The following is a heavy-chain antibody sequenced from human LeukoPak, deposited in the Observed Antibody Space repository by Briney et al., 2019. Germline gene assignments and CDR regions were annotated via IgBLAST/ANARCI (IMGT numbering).Heavy chain of an antibody. CDR2: IYHSGST. Sequence: SETLSLTCAVSGYPISSGYYWSWIRQPPGKGLEWIGSIYHSGSTYYNPSLKSRVTISVDTSKNQFSLKLSSVTAADTAVYYRARQPYYYDSSGYYGAFDIWGQGTMVTVSS. CDR1: GYPISSGYY. D-gene: IGHD3-22*01. V-gene: IGHV4-38-2*01. J-gene: IGHJ3*02. CDR3: ARQPYYYDSSGYYGAFDI.